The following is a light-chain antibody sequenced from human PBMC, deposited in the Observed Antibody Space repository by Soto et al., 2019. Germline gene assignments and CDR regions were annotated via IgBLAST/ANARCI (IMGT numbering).Light chain of an antibody. CDR2: GAS. CDR3: QNFGDSPFT. Sequence: LAPGERATLSCRASETISSHYIAWYQQKPGQAPRLLIFGASTRATGIPDRFSGSWSGTDFTLTISRLEPEDFAVYYCQNFGDSPFTFGPGTKVDIK. J-gene: IGKJ3*01. V-gene: IGKV3-20*01. CDR1: ETISSHY.